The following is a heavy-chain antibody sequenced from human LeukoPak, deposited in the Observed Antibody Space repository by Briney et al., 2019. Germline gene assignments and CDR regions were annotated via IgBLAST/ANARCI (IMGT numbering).Heavy chain of an antibody. CDR1: GGSISSYY. Sequence: SSETLSLTCTVSGGSISSYYWSWIRQPAGKGLEWIGRIYTSGSTNYNPSLKSRVTMSVDTSKNQFSLKLSSVTAADTAVYYCARDSYYDSSGYFGYWGQGTLVTVSS. J-gene: IGHJ4*02. V-gene: IGHV4-4*07. CDR3: ARDSYYDSSGYFGY. CDR2: IYTSGST. D-gene: IGHD3-22*01.